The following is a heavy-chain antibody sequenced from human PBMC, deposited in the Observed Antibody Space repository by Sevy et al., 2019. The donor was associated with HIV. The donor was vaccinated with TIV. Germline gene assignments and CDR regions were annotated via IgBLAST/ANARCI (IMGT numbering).Heavy chain of an antibody. D-gene: IGHD3-10*01. V-gene: IGHV3-21*06. CDR1: GFTFNYHF. CDR2: ISSASSYI. J-gene: IGHJ4*02. Sequence: GGYLRLSCAASGFTFNYHFMNWVRQVPGKGLEWVSYISSASSYINYSDSVKGRFTISRDNAKNLVFLEMNNLRPEDTAVYFCARRDYYGSLYYFDYWGQGTLVTVSS. CDR3: ARRDYYGSLYYFDY.